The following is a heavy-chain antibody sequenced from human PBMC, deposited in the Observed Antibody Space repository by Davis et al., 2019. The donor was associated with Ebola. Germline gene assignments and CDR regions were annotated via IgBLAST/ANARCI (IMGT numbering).Heavy chain of an antibody. Sequence: GGSLRLSCAASGFTFSSYAMHWVRQAPGKGLEWVAVISYDGSNKYYADSVKGRFTISRDNAKNSLYLQMNSLRAEDTAVYYCARTTVTTGFDYWGQGTLVTVSS. D-gene: IGHD4-17*01. CDR3: ARTTVTTGFDY. CDR1: GFTFSSYA. J-gene: IGHJ4*02. CDR2: ISYDGSNK. V-gene: IGHV3-30-3*02.